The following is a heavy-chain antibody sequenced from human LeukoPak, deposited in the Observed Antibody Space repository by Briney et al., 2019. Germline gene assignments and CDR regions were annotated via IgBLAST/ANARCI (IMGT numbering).Heavy chain of an antibody. CDR1: VYTFIGNY. CDR3: ARDLDSSSWYPHFDH. D-gene: IGHD6-13*01. V-gene: IGHV1-2*02. J-gene: IGHJ4*02. Sequence: ASVKVSCKASVYTFIGNYMHWVRQAPGQGLEWMGWINPNSGGTNYAQKFQGRVTMTRDTSISTAYMELSSLRSDATALYYCARDLDSSSWYPHFDHWGQGTLVTVSS. CDR2: INPNSGGT.